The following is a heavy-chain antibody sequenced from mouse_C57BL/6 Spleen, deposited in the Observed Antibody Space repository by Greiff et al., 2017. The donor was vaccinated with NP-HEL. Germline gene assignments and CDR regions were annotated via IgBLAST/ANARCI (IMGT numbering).Heavy chain of an antibody. CDR1: GFTFSSYA. CDR2: ISDGGSYT. J-gene: IGHJ4*01. D-gene: IGHD2-3*01. V-gene: IGHV5-4*03. CDR3: ARAWLLHAMDY. Sequence: EVKLVESGGGLVKPGGSLKLSCAASGFTFSSYAMSWVRQTPEKRLEWVATISDGGSYTYYTDNVKGRFTISRDKAKNNLYVQMSHLKSEDTAMYYYARAWLLHAMDYWGQGTSVTVSS.